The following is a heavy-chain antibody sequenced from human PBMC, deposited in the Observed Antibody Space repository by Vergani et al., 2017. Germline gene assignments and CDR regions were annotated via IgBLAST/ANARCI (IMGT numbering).Heavy chain of an antibody. CDR3: AKAIPRNSGYDYLYCYRAMDV. V-gene: IGHV3-23*01. CDR2: IIGSGGST. CDR1: GFTFNHYA. J-gene: IGHJ6*02. Sequence: EVQLLESGGDLVQPGGSLRLSCAASGFTFNHYAMNWVRQPPGKGLEWVSGIIGSGGSTYYAGSVKGRFTISRDSSKNTLYLQMNSLSAGGTAVYYCAKAIPRNSGYDYLYCYRAMDVWCQGTTVTVS. D-gene: IGHD5-12*01.